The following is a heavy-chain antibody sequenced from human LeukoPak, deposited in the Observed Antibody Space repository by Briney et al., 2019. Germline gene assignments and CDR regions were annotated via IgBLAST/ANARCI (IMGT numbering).Heavy chain of an antibody. CDR3: ARAMVRGVIIVRLYYFDY. CDR2: INHSGST. J-gene: IGHJ4*02. CDR1: GFTFTTYW. D-gene: IGHD3-10*01. Sequence: GSLRLSCAASGFTFTTYWMSWVRQPPGKGLEWIGEINHSGSTNYNPSLKSRVTISVDTSKNQFSLKLSSVTAADTAVYYCARAMVRGVIIVRLYYFDYWGQGTLVTVSS. V-gene: IGHV4-34*01.